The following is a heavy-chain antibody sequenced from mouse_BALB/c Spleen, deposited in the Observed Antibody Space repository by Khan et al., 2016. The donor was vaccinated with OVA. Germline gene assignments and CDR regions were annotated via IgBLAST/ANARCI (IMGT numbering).Heavy chain of an antibody. Sequence: QVQLKQSGAELVRPGVSVKISCKGSGYTFTDFTMHWVKQSHAKSLEWIGVINTYYGDVTYNQKFKGKATLTVDTSSSTVYMELARLTSEDSAIXCGRGGGGGSRFAYWGQGTLVTVSA. D-gene: IGHD1-1*02. CDR3: RGGGGGSRFAY. V-gene: IGHV1S137*01. CDR2: INTYYGDV. CDR1: GYTFTDFT. J-gene: IGHJ3*01.